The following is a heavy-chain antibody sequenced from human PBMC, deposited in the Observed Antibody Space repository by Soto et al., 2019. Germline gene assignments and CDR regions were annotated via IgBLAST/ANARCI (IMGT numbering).Heavy chain of an antibody. J-gene: IGHJ4*02. CDR1: GLPFSDFG. CDR3: VKLLIVGISVSGAPRGDY. Sequence: GGSLRLSCSVSGLPFSDFGFHWVRQAPGKGLEYVSAISSNGYSTYYADSVKGRFTVSRDDSKNTVYLQMTSLRAEDTAVYYCVKLLIVGISVSGAPRGDYWGQGTLVTVSS. CDR2: ISSNGYST. D-gene: IGHD3-3*01. V-gene: IGHV3-64D*06.